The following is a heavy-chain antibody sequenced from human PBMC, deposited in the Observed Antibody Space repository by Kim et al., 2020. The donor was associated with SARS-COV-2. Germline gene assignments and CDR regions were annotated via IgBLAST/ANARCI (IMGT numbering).Heavy chain of an antibody. Sequence: SDSGVRTHDADSVKGRFTISRDNSKSTLFLQMNSLRAEDTAVYYCEASDYWGQGSLVTVSS. CDR2: SDSGVRT. J-gene: IGHJ4*02. V-gene: IGHV3-23*01. CDR3: EASDY.